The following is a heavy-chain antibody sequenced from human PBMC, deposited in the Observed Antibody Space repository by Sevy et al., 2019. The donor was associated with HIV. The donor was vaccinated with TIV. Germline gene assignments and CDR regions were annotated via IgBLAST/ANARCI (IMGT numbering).Heavy chain of an antibody. J-gene: IGHJ4*02. CDR2: ISTGTDHI. CDR3: VRRGVDAYNVYFDL. D-gene: IGHD3-10*01. V-gene: IGHV3-21*05. CDR1: GYTFPAFS. Sequence: GESLKISCTASGYTFPAFSFNWVRQAPGKGLEWLSYISTGTDHIYYADSAKGRFTISTDDAKNSVYLEMKSLRDQDTALYYCVRRGVDAYNVYFDLWGQGTLVTVSS.